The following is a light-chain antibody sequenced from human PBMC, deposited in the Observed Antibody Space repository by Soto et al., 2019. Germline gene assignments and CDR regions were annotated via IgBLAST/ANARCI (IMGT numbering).Light chain of an antibody. J-gene: IGKJ5*01. CDR2: DVS. CDR3: QQRNDWQVT. V-gene: IGKV3-11*01. CDR1: QSVDRY. Sequence: EIVLTQSPVTLSLCPGERATLSFRASQSVDRYLAWYQQKPGQAPRLLIYDVSNRATGIPARFSGSGSGTDFTLTISSLEPGDFAIYYCQQRNDWQVTFGQGTRL.